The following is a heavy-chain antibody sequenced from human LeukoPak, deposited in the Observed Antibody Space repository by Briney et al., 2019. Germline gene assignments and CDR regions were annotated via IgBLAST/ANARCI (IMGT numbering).Heavy chain of an antibody. J-gene: IGHJ5*02. V-gene: IGHV1-8*01. Sequence: ASVKVSCKASGYSFTSNDMNWVRQASGQGLEWMGWMNPYSGNTGYAQNFQGRITITRNTSISTAYMELSSLRSEDTAVYYCARTQQLVLRSPLDPWGQGTLVTVSS. D-gene: IGHD6-13*01. CDR3: ARTQQLVLRSPLDP. CDR1: GYSFTSND. CDR2: MNPYSGNT.